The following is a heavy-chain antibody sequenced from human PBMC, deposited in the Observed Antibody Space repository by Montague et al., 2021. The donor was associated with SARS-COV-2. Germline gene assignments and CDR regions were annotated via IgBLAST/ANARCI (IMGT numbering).Heavy chain of an antibody. CDR3: ARLTYVNSYGMDV. Sequence: SETLSLTCTVSGGSISTYYWDWARQFPGKGLELIGYIDYSGSTNYNHSLQSRVIISVDRSKIQFSLKLNSVTAAGTAIYYCARLTYVNSYGMDVWGQGTTVTVSS. CDR2: IDYSGST. CDR1: GGSISTYY. J-gene: IGHJ6*02. D-gene: IGHD3-16*01. V-gene: IGHV4-59*01.